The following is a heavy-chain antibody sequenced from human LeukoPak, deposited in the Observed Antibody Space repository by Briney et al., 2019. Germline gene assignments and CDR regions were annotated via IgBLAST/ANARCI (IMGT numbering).Heavy chain of an antibody. J-gene: IGHJ3*02. V-gene: IGHV3-23*01. CDR1: GFTFSSYA. D-gene: IGHD5-24*01. CDR2: ISGSGGST. Sequence: PGGSLRLSCAASGFTFSSYAMSWVRQAPGKGLEWVSAISGSGGSTYYADSVKGRFTISRDNAKNSLYLQMNSLRAEDTAVYYCARLERWLQSDAFDIWGQGTMVTVSS. CDR3: ARLERWLQSDAFDI.